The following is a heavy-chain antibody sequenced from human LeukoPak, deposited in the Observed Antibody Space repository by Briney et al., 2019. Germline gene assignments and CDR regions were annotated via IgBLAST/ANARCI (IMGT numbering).Heavy chain of an antibody. CDR1: GFTFSSFW. CDR3: ARFRAGRGWIQFQGEFDY. D-gene: IGHD5-18*01. CDR2: IKQDGSEK. J-gene: IGHJ4*02. V-gene: IGHV3-7*01. Sequence: GGFLRLSCAASGFTFSSFWMRWVRQAPGKGLEWVANIKQDGSEKYYADSVKGRFTISRDNSKNSLYLQMNSLRAEDTAVYYCARFRAGRGWIQFQGEFDYWGQGTLVTVSS.